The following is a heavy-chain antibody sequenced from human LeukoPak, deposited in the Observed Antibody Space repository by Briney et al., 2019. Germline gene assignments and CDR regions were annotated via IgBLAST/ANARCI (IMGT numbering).Heavy chain of an antibody. CDR3: SREGYARGHGDYYYYFGMDV. Sequence: GGSLRLSCAASGFTFSSYRMNWVRQAPGKGLEWVSDISGGSSTINYADSVQGRFTISRDNAKNSLYLQMNSLRDEDTAVYYCSREGYARGHGDYYYYFGMDVWGQGTTVTVSS. J-gene: IGHJ6*02. CDR1: GFTFSSYR. D-gene: IGHD1-1*01. CDR2: ISGGSSTI. V-gene: IGHV3-48*02.